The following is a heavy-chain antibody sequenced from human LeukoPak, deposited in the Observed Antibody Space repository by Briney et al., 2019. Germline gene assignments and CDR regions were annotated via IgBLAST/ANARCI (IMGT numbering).Heavy chain of an antibody. CDR2: IYYSGST. CDR1: GVSISSSSYY. CDR3: ARDSEGGSFTIFDY. V-gene: IGHV4-39*02. Sequence: SETLSLTCTVSGVSISSSSYYWGWLRQPPGKGLEWIGSIYYSGSTYYNPSLKSRITISVDTTKNQFSLKLSSVTAADTAVYYCARDSEGGSFTIFDYWGQGTLVTVSS. D-gene: IGHD1-26*01. J-gene: IGHJ4*02.